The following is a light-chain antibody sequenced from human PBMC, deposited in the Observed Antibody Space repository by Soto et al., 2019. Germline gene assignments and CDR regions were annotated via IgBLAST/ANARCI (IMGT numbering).Light chain of an antibody. CDR1: QSISSNY. J-gene: IGKJ5*01. V-gene: IGKV3-20*01. Sequence: EIVLTQSPGTLSLSPGERATLSCRASQSISSNYLAWYQQKPGQAPRLLIYIASSRAYGIPDRFSGSGSGTDFTLTISKREPEDFAVYYCQQYSSSLITFGQGKRLEIK. CDR3: QQYSSSLIT. CDR2: IAS.